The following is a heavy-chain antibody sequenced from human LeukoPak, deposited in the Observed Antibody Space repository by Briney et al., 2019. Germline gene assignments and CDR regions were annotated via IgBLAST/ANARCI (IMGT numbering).Heavy chain of an antibody. CDR1: GFTFSSYA. CDR3: ARKRVGAGQIPFLNYYYYGMDV. V-gene: IGHV3-23*01. D-gene: IGHD1-26*01. Sequence: GGSLRLSCAASGFTFSSYAMSWVRQAPGKGLEWVSAISGSGGSTYYADSVKGRFTISRDNSENTLYLQMNSLRAEDTAVYYCARKRVGAGQIPFLNYYYYGMDVWGQGTTVTVSS. CDR2: ISGSGGST. J-gene: IGHJ6*02.